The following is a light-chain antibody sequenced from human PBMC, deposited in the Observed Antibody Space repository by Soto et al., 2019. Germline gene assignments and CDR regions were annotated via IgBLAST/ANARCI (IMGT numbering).Light chain of an antibody. CDR3: LQDYHYPWT. CDR2: AAS. CDR1: QGIRNA. Sequence: AIQMTQSPSSLSASVGDRVTITCRASQGIRNALGWYQQKPGKAPKLLIYAASSLQSGVPSRFSGSGSGTDFTLTISRLQPEDFANYYCLQDYHYPWTFGQGTKVEIK. V-gene: IGKV1-6*01. J-gene: IGKJ1*01.